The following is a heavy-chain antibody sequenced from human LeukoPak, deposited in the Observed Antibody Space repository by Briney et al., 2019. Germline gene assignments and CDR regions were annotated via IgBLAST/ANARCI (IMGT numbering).Heavy chain of an antibody. D-gene: IGHD6-13*01. CDR1: GFTFSSYA. Sequence: PGGSLRLSCAASGFTFSSYAMSWVRQAPGKGLEWVSAISGSGGSTYYADSVKGRFTIPRDNSKNTLYLQMNSLRAEDTAVYYCAKGEQQLFGVVVYFDYWGQGTLVTVSS. J-gene: IGHJ4*02. V-gene: IGHV3-23*01. CDR2: ISGSGGST. CDR3: AKGEQQLFGVVVYFDY.